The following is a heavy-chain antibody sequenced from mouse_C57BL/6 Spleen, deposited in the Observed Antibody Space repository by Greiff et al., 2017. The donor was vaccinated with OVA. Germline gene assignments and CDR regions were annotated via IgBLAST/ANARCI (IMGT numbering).Heavy chain of an antibody. J-gene: IGHJ4*01. D-gene: IGHD1-1*01. CDR1: GYTFTSYG. CDR2: IYPRSGNT. Sequence: VKLVESGAELARPGASVKLSCKASGYTFTSYGISWVKQRTGQGLEWIGEIYPRSGNTYYNEKFKGKATLTADKSSSTAYMELRSLTSEDSAVYFCATIITTVVAHYYAMDYWGQGTSVTVSS. CDR3: ATIITTVVAHYYAMDY. V-gene: IGHV1-81*01.